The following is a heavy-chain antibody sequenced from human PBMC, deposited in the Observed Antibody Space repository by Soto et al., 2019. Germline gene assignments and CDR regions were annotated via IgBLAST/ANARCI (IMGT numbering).Heavy chain of an antibody. Sequence: ESGGGLVKPGGSLRLSCAASGFTFSSYSMNWVRQAPGKGLEWVSSISSSSSYIYYADSVKGRFTISRDNAKNSLYLQMNSLRAEDTAVYYCATGHGSSAPYYYGMDVWGQGTTVTVSS. D-gene: IGHD6-6*01. CDR2: ISSSSSYI. V-gene: IGHV3-21*01. CDR1: GFTFSSYS. J-gene: IGHJ6*02. CDR3: ATGHGSSAPYYYGMDV.